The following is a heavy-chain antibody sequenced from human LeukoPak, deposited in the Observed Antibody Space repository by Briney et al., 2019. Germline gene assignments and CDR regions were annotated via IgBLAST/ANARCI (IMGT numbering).Heavy chain of an antibody. CDR3: AEDHAREQQMLLDY. CDR1: GFTFSSYG. D-gene: IGHD6-13*01. J-gene: IGHJ4*02. V-gene: IGHV3-30*18. Sequence: GGSLRLSCAVSGFTFSSYGMHWVRQAPGKGLEWVAVISYDGSTKYYADSVKGRFTISRDNSKNTLYLQMDSLRAEDTAVYYCAEDHAREQQMLLDYWGQGTLVTVSS. CDR2: ISYDGSTK.